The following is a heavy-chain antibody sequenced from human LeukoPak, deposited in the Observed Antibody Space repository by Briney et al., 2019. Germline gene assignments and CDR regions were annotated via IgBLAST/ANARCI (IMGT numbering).Heavy chain of an antibody. D-gene: IGHD4-17*01. CDR3: ATLGVTTSYGMDV. J-gene: IGHJ6*04. Sequence: PGGSLRLSCAASGFTVSSNYMSWVRQAPGKGLEWVSVIYSGGSTYYADSVKGRFTISRDNSKNTLYLQTNSLRAEDTAVYYCATLGVTTSYGMDVWGKGTTVTVSS. CDR2: IYSGGST. CDR1: GFTVSSNY. V-gene: IGHV3-53*01.